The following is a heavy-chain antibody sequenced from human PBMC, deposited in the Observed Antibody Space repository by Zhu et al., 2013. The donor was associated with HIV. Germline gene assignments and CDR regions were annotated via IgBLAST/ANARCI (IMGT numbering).Heavy chain of an antibody. CDR2: INPSGGST. CDR1: GYTFTSYD. CDR3: ARDCSVRGVISDAFDI. V-gene: IGHV1-46*01. D-gene: IGHD3-10*01. J-gene: IGHJ3*02. Sequence: QVQLVQSGAEVKKPGASIKVSCKTSGYTFTSYDINWVRQAPGQGLEWMGIINPSGGSTSYAQKFQGRVTMTRDTSTSTVYMELSSLRSEDTAVYYCARDCSVRGVISDAFDIWGQGTMVTVSS.